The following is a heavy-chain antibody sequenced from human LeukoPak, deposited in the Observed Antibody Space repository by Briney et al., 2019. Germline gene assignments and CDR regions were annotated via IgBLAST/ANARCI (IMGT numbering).Heavy chain of an antibody. CDR2: IYTSGST. CDR1: GGSISSYY. V-gene: IGHV4-4*09. D-gene: IGHD1-26*01. J-gene: IGHJ6*04. Sequence: SETLSLTCTVSGGSISSYYWSWIRQPPGKGLEWIGYIYTSGSTNYNPSLKSRVTISVDTSKNQFSQKLSSVTAADTAVYYCARQTIAGDGMDVWGKGTTVTVSS. CDR3: ARQTIAGDGMDV.